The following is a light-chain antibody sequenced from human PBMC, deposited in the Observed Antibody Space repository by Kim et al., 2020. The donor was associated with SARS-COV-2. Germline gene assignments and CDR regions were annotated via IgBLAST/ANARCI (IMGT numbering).Light chain of an antibody. J-gene: IGKJ2*01. Sequence: EIVLTQSPGTLSLSPGERATLSCRASQSVASNHLAWFQQKPGQAPRLLIYGTSSRATGIPDRFSASESGTDFTHTISRLEPEDFAVYYCQQYDRSPYTFGQGTKLEI. CDR1: QSVASNH. V-gene: IGKV3-20*01. CDR3: QQYDRSPYT. CDR2: GTS.